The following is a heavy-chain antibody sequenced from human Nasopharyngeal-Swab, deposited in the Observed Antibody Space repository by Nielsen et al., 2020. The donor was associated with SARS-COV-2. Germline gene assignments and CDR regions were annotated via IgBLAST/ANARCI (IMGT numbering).Heavy chain of an antibody. Sequence: GESLKISCAASGFLFSSYGMHWVRQAPGKGLEWVAVIWYDGSNKFYADSVKGRFTISRDNSKHALYLQMNSLRAEDTAVFYRARGYSGYDDAFDIWGQGTMVTVSS. CDR3: ARGYSGYDDAFDI. CDR1: GFLFSSYG. CDR2: IWYDGSNK. V-gene: IGHV3-33*01. D-gene: IGHD5-12*01. J-gene: IGHJ3*02.